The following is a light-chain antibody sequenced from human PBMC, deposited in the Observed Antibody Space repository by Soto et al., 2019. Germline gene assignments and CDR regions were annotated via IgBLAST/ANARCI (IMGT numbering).Light chain of an antibody. J-gene: IGLJ1*01. CDR2: LEGSGSY. V-gene: IGLV4-60*03. CDR1: SGHSSYI. Sequence: QPVLTQSPSASASLGSSVKLTCTLSSGHSSYIIAWHQQQPGKAPRYLMKLEGSGSYNKGSGVPDRFSGSSSGADRYLTISNLQSEDEADYYCETWDSNTRVFGTGTKVTVL. CDR3: ETWDSNTRV.